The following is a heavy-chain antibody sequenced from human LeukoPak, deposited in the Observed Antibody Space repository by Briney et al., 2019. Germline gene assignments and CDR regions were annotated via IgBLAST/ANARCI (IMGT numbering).Heavy chain of an antibody. CDR3: ARDYGDFHYYMDV. J-gene: IGHJ6*03. D-gene: IGHD4-17*01. CDR2: INPNSGGT. V-gene: IGHV1-2*02. Sequence: ASVKVSCKASGYTFTGYYMHWVRQAPGQGLEWMGWINPNSGGTNYAQKFQGRVTMTRDTSISTAYMELSRLRSDDTAVYYCARDYGDFHYYMDVWGKGTTVTISS. CDR1: GYTFTGYY.